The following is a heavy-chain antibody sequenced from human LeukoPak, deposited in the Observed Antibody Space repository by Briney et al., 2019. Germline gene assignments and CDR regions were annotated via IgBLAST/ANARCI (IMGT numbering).Heavy chain of an antibody. V-gene: IGHV1-18*01. D-gene: IGHD3-3*01. CDR2: ISVNNGNT. Sequence: ASVKVSCKASGYAFSFYGINWVRQAPGQGLEWMGFISVNNGNTHYAEKFQGRVTMATDTSTSTAYLEVRSLRSDDTAVYYCQRITIFGVVIDFDYWGPGTLVTVSS. J-gene: IGHJ4*02. CDR1: GYAFSFYG. CDR3: QRITIFGVVIDFDY.